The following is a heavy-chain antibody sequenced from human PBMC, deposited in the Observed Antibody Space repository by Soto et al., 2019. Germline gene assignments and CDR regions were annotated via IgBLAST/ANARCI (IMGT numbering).Heavy chain of an antibody. CDR1: GDTFNDYY. CDR3: ARESGGATATLDYYYFYMDV. J-gene: IGHJ6*03. CDR2: INANSGVT. V-gene: IGHV1-2*04. Sequence: QVQLVQSGAEVKKPGASVTVSCRSSGDTFNDYYIHWVRQAPGQGLEWMGWINANSGVTKYAQKFQCWVSMTRDTSIRTVYMQLSRLRSDDTAVYYCARESGGATATLDYYYFYMDVWGTGTTVTVSS. D-gene: IGHD5-12*01.